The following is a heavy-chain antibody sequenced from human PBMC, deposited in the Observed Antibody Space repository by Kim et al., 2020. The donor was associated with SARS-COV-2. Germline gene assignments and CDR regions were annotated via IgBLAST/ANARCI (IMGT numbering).Heavy chain of an antibody. Sequence: AQKFQGRGTITADKSTSTAYMELSSLRSEDTAVYYCARDSPYCTSTSCLDVWGQGTTVTVSS. D-gene: IGHD2-2*01. CDR3: ARDSPYCTSTSCLDV. V-gene: IGHV1-69*04. J-gene: IGHJ6*02.